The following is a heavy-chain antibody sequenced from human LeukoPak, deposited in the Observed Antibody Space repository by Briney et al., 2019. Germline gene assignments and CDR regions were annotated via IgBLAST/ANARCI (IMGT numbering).Heavy chain of an antibody. CDR3: VKDRTGTYTLDY. CDR1: GFTFSNYA. CDR2: ISDDGSRQ. J-gene: IGHJ4*02. D-gene: IGHD3-10*01. V-gene: IGHV3-30-3*01. Sequence: AGGSLRLSCAATGFTFSNYAIHWGRQAPGKRLEWVAFISDDGSRQHYADSVKGRFTISRDNSKNTLNLQMNSLRAEDTAVYYCVKDRTGTYTLDYWGQGTLVTVSS.